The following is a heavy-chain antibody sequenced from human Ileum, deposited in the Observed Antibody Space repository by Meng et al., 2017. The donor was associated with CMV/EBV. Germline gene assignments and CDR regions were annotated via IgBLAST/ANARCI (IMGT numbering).Heavy chain of an antibody. V-gene: IGHV4-34*01. CDR2: IHPSGST. D-gene: IGHD1-14*01. Sequence: VLLQFWGAELLKPSETLSLTCDVYDASLSDFYWSWTRHLPGKGLEWIGEIHPSGSTHYNPSLESRVSISVHMSNNQFSLKVSSVTAADTAVYYCARGQDNHKGGVHWGQGTLVTVSS. CDR1: DASLSDFY. CDR3: ARGQDNHKGGVH. J-gene: IGHJ4*02.